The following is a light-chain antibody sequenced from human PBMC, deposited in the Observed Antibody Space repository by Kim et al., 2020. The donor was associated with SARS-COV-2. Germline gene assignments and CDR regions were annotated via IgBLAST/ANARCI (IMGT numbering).Light chain of an antibody. J-gene: IGLJ2*01. V-gene: IGLV2-23*02. CDR1: SSDVGGYNL. CDR3: CSYEGRLLL. Sequence: QSALTQPASVSGSPGQSITISCSGTSSDVGGYNLVSWYQQYPGKAPKVIIYEVIKRPSGVSTRFSGSKSGNTASLTISGLQAEDEAEYYCCSYEGRLLLFGGGTQLTVL. CDR2: EVI.